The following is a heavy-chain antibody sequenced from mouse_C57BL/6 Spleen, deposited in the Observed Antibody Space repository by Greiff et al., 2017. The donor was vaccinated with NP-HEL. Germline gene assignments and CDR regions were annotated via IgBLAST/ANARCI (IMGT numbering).Heavy chain of an antibody. Sequence: DVQLQESEGGLVQPGSSMKLSCTASGFTFSDYYMAWVRQVPEKGLEWVANINYDGSSTYYLDSLKSRFIISRDNAKNILYLQMSSLKSEDTATYYCAREDYYGNYAMDYWGQGTSVTVSS. CDR2: INYDGSST. CDR3: AREDYYGNYAMDY. D-gene: IGHD2-1*01. CDR1: GFTFSDYY. V-gene: IGHV5-16*01. J-gene: IGHJ4*01.